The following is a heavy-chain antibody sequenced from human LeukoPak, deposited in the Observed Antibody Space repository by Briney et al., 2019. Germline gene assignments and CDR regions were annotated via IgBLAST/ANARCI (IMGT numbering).Heavy chain of an antibody. CDR3: ARGYSSSWYFNWFDP. D-gene: IGHD6-13*01. CDR1: GYSISSGYF. V-gene: IGHV4-38-2*02. CDR2: IYHSGTT. J-gene: IGHJ5*02. Sequence: SSETLSLTCTVSGYSISSGYFWGWIRQPPRKGLEWIGSIYHSGTTYYNPSLKSRVTISVDTSKNQFSLKLTSVTAADTAVYYCARGYSSSWYFNWFDPWGQGTLVTVSS.